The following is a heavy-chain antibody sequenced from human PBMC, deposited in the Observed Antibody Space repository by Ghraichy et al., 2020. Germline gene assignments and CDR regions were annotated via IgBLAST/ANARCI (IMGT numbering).Heavy chain of an antibody. CDR3: ARANGDDDAFDI. CDR2: IGTAGDT. D-gene: IGHD4-17*01. V-gene: IGHV3-13*01. Sequence: GSLRLSCAASGFTFSSYDMHWVRQATGKGLEWVSAIGTAGDTYYPGSVKGRFTISRENAKNSLYLQMNSLRAGDTAVYYCARANGDDDAFDIWGQGTMVTVSS. CDR1: GFTFSSYD. J-gene: IGHJ3*02.